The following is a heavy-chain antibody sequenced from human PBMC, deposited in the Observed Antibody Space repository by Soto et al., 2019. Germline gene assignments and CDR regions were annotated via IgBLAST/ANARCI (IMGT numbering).Heavy chain of an antibody. CDR1: GGSISSGGYY. V-gene: IGHV4-31*03. CDR3: ARSGDSSSWYGVGYYGMDV. Sequence: SETLSLTCTVSGGSISSGGYYWSWIRQHPGKGLEWIGYIYYSGSTYYNPSLKSRVTISVDTSKNQFSLKLSSVTAADTAVYYCARSGDSSSWYGVGYYGMDVWGRGTAVTVSS. CDR2: IYYSGST. D-gene: IGHD6-13*01. J-gene: IGHJ6*02.